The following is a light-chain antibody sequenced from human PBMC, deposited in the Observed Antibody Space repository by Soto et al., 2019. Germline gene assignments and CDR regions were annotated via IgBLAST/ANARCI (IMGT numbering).Light chain of an antibody. CDR3: AAWDDSLDGGV. CDR1: SSNIESNS. CDR2: RNN. Sequence: QSVLTQPPSASGTPGQRVTISCSGSSSNIESNSVNWYRQLPGTAPKLLIYRNNQRPSGVPDRFSGSKSGTSASLAISGLQSEDEADYYCAAWDDSLDGGVFSGGTKLTVL. V-gene: IGLV1-44*01. J-gene: IGLJ3*02.